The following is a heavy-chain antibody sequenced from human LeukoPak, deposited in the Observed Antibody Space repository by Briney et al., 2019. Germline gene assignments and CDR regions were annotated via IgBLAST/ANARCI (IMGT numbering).Heavy chain of an antibody. D-gene: IGHD3-10*01. CDR1: GYSISSGYY. Sequence: PETLSLTCAVSGYSISSGYYWGWIRQPPGKGLEWIGSIYHSGSTYYNPSLKSRVTISVDTSKNQFSLKLSSVTAADTAVYYCATLVPGVWGKGTTVTVSS. CDR3: ATLVPGV. V-gene: IGHV4-38-2*01. CDR2: IYHSGST. J-gene: IGHJ6*04.